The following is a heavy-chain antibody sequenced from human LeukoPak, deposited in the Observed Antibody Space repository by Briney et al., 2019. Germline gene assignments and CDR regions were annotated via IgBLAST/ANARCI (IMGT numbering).Heavy chain of an antibody. D-gene: IGHD4-17*01. CDR2: INPNSGGT. CDR1: GDTFTGYY. V-gene: IGHV1-2*02. Sequence: GASVKVSCEASGDTFTGYYMHWVRQAPGQGLEWMGWINPNSGGTNYAQKFQGRVTMTRDTSISTAYMELSRLRSDDTAVYYCARVSTTVTTYDYWGQGTLVTVSS. CDR3: ARVSTTVTTYDY. J-gene: IGHJ4*02.